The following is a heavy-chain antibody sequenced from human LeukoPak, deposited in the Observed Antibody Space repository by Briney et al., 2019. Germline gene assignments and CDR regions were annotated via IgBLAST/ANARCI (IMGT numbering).Heavy chain of an antibody. CDR1: GYTFTSYG. CDR3: ARDLGIAARPYYYYYYMDV. CDR2: ISAYNGNT. Sequence: GASVKVSCKSSGYTFTSYGISWVRQAPGQGLEWMGWISAYNGNTNYAQKLQGRVTMTTDTSTSTAYMELSSLRSEDTAVYYCARDLGIAARPYYYYYYMDVWGKGTTVTVSS. V-gene: IGHV1-18*01. J-gene: IGHJ6*03. D-gene: IGHD6-6*01.